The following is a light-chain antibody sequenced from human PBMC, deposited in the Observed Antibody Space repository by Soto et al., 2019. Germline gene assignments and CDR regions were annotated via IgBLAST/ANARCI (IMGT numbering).Light chain of an antibody. CDR1: SRDVGSYSL. CDR3: CSYAGAGSNTVV. J-gene: IGLJ2*01. V-gene: IGLV2-23*01. CDR2: EGS. Sequence: QSALTQPASVSGSPGQSITISCTGTSRDVGSYSLVSWYQQHPGKAPKLMIYEGSKRPSWISNRFSGSKSGNTASLTISGLQAEDEADYSCCSYAGAGSNTVVFGGGTKLTVL.